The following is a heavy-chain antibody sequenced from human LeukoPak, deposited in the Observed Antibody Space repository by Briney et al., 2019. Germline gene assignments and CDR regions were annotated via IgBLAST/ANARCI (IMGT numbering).Heavy chain of an antibody. Sequence: GRSLRLSCAASGFTFSSYAMHWVRQAPGKGLEWVAVISYDGSNKYYADSVKGRFTISRDNSKNTLYLQMNSLRAEDTAVYYCAREYYYDSSGYPRGSGYWGQGTLVTVSS. CDR1: GFTFSSYA. J-gene: IGHJ4*02. D-gene: IGHD3-22*01. V-gene: IGHV3-30-3*01. CDR2: ISYDGSNK. CDR3: AREYYYDSSGYPRGSGY.